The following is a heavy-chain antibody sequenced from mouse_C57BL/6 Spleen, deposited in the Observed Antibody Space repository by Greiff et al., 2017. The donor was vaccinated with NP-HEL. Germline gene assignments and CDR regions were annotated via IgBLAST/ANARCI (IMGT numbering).Heavy chain of an antibody. V-gene: IGHV1-80*01. CDR3: ARESLGLPYYFDY. CDR2: IYPGDGDT. Sequence: QVQLKQSGAELVKPGASVKISCKASGYAFSSYWMNWVKQRPGKGLEWIGQIYPGDGDTNYNGKFKGKATLTADKSSSTAYMQLSSLTSEDSAVYFCARESLGLPYYFDYWGQGTTLTVSS. CDR1: GYAFSSYW. J-gene: IGHJ2*01. D-gene: IGHD3-1*01.